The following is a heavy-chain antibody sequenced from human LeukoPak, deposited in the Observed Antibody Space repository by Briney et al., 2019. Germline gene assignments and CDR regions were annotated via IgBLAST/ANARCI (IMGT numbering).Heavy chain of an antibody. CDR3: ARGPYCSGGSCYRPLDAFDI. CDR1: GFTFSSYG. Sequence: PGGSLRLSCAASGFTFSSYGMYWVRQAPGKGLEWVAVIWYDGSNKYYADSVKGRFTISRDNSKNTLYLQMNSLRAEDTAVYYCARGPYCSGGSCYRPLDAFDIWGKGTMVTVSS. D-gene: IGHD2-15*01. J-gene: IGHJ3*02. V-gene: IGHV3-33*07. CDR2: IWYDGSNK.